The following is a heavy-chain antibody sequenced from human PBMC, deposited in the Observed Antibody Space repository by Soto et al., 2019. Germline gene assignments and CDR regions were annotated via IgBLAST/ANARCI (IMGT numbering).Heavy chain of an antibody. CDR1: GFTFSSYG. CDR2: ISYDGSNK. D-gene: IGHD3-16*02. J-gene: IGHJ4*01. Sequence: PGGSLRLSCAASGFTFSSYGMHWVRQAPGKGLEWVAVISYDGSNKYYADSVKGRFTISRDNSKNTLYLQMNSLRAEDTAVYYCAKTYYDYVWGSYRSFDYWG. V-gene: IGHV3-30*18. CDR3: AKTYYDYVWGSYRSFDY.